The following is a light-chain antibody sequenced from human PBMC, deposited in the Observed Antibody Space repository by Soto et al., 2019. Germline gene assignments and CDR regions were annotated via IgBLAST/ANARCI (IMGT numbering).Light chain of an antibody. Sequence: EIVMTQSPATLSVSPGERVTLSCRASQSVSSSLAWYQQKPGQAPRLLIYGASTRATGIPARFSGSGSGTEFPIPISSLQSEDFAVYYCQQYNNWPPFTFGPGTKVDIK. CDR3: QQYNNWPPFT. CDR2: GAS. J-gene: IGKJ3*01. CDR1: QSVSSS. V-gene: IGKV3-15*01.